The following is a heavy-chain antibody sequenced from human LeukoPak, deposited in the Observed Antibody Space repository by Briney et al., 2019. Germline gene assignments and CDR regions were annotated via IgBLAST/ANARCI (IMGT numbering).Heavy chain of an antibody. CDR2: MNPNSGNT. CDR1: GYTFTSYD. V-gene: IGHV1-8*01. D-gene: IGHD3-10*01. CDR3: ARFDLPAATRYYYGSGSYQFDY. J-gene: IGHJ4*02. Sequence: GASVKVSCKASGYTFTSYDINWVRQATGQGLEWMGWMNPNSGNTGYAQKFQGRVTMTRNTSICTAYMELSSLRSEDTAVYYCARFDLPAATRYYYGSGSYQFDYWGQGTLVTVSS.